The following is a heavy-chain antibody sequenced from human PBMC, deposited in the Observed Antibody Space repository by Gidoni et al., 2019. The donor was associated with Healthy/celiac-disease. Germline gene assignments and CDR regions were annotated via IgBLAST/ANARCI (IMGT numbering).Heavy chain of an antibody. J-gene: IGHJ4*02. V-gene: IGHV3-21*01. Sequence: EVPLVVSGGRLVTPVGSLNLSCAASRFTFSSYSMNWVRQAPGKGLESVSSISSSSSYIYYADSVKGRFTSSRDNAKNSLYLQINSLRAEDTSVYYCARDPMRIAASDYWGQGTLVTVSS. CDR2: ISSSSSYI. CDR3: ARDPMRIAASDY. D-gene: IGHD6-13*01. CDR1: RFTFSSYS.